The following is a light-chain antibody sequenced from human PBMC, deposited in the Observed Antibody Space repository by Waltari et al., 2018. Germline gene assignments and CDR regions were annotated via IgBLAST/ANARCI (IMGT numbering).Light chain of an antibody. V-gene: IGLV2-14*01. J-gene: IGLJ1*01. Sequence: QSALTQPASVSDPPGQSITISCSGTDSDVGAYDFFSWYQQHPGKAPHLIIYEVSNRPSGISNRFSASKSGNTASLTISGLQAEDEADYYCSSYTTSSAPGVFGTGTRVTVL. CDR3: SSYTTSSAPGV. CDR1: DSDVGAYDF. CDR2: EVS.